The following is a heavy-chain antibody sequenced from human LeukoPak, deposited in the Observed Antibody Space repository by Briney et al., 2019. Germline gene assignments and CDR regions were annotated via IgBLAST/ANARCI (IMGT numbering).Heavy chain of an antibody. V-gene: IGHV4-34*01. J-gene: IGHJ1*01. Sequence: SETLSLTCAVYGGSFSGYYWSWIRQPPGKGLEWIGEINHSGSTNYNPSLKSRVTISVDASKHQFSLKLSSVTAADTAVYYCARGHRSYHYDSSGYRGTFQHWGQGTLVTVSS. D-gene: IGHD3-22*01. CDR1: GGSFSGYY. CDR3: ARGHRSYHYDSSGYRGTFQH. CDR2: INHSGST.